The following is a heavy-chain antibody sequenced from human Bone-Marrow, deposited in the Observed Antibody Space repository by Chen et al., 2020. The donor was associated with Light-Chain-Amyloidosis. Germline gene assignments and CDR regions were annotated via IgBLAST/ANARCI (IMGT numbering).Heavy chain of an antibody. CDR3: ARPDTAMVTGYYYYGMDV. V-gene: IGHV3-53*01. CDR1: GFTVSSNN. J-gene: IGHJ6*02. D-gene: IGHD5-18*01. CDR2: IYSGGST. Sequence: EVQLVESGGGLIQPGGSLRLSCAASGFTVSSNNMSWVRQAPGKGLEWVSVIYSGGSTYYADSVKGRFTISRDNSKNTLYLQMNSLRAEDTAVYYCARPDTAMVTGYYYYGMDVWGQGTTVTVSS.